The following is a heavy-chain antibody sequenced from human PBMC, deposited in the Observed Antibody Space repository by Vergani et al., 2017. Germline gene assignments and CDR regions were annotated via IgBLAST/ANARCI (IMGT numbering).Heavy chain of an antibody. Sequence: EVQLVESGGGLVQPGGSLRLSCAASGFTFSSYEMNWVRQAPGKGLEWVSYISSSGSTIYYADSVKGRFTISRDNAKNSLYLQMNSLRAEDTAVYYCARGGLLYSGSSTPFDDGSQGCLVTVYS. CDR2: ISSSGSTI. CDR3: ARGGLLYSGSSTPFDD. D-gene: IGHD1-26*01. J-gene: IGHJ4*02. CDR1: GFTFSSYE. V-gene: IGHV3-48*03.